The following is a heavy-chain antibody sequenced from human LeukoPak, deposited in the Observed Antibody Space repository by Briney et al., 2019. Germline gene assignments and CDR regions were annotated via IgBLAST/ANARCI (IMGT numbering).Heavy chain of an antibody. D-gene: IGHD4-23*01. Sequence: PGGSLRLSCAASGFTFSSHWMHWVRQAPGKRLVWVSRIYSDGSSTSYADSVKGRFTISRDNAKNTLYLQMGSLRAEDMAVYFCARVLRWSQSLTPTYDWYFDLWGRGTLVTVSS. CDR1: GFTFSSHW. J-gene: IGHJ2*01. CDR3: ARVLRWSQSLTPTYDWYFDL. V-gene: IGHV3-74*01. CDR2: IYSDGSST.